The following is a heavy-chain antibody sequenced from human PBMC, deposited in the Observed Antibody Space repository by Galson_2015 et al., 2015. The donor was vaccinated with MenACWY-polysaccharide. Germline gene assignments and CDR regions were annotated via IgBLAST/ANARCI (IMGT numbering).Heavy chain of an antibody. CDR3: ARGYSAYD. J-gene: IGHJ4*02. CDR1: GFTFSTYW. V-gene: IGHV3-74*01. CDR2: IKRDGSST. D-gene: IGHD5-12*01. Sequence: SLRLSCAASGFTFSTYWMHWVRQAPGKGRVWVSRIKRDGSSTNYADSVKGGLTISRDNAKNTLYLQMNSLRAEDTALYYCARGYSAYDWGQGTLVTVSA.